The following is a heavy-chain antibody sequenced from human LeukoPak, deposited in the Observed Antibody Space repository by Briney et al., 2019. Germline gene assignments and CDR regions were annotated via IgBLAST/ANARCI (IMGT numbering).Heavy chain of an antibody. CDR2: ISYGGSDS. Sequence: PGGSLRLSCVAPGFTFSNYAMHWVRQAPGKGLEWVAVISYGGSDSYYADSVKGRFTISRDNSKNTLYLQMNSLRTEDTAVYYCAKLIDGHASGDYWGQGTLVTVSS. V-gene: IGHV3-30*18. J-gene: IGHJ4*02. D-gene: IGHD3-10*01. CDR3: AKLIDGHASGDY. CDR1: GFTFSNYA.